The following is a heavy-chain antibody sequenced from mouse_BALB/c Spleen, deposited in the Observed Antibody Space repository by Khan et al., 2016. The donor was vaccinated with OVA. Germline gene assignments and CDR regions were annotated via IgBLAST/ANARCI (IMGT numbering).Heavy chain of an antibody. V-gene: IGHV1-7*01. D-gene: IGHD1-1*01. CDR2: INPSTGYT. Sequence: VELVESGAELAKPGASVKMSCKASGYTFINYWLLWVKQRPGQGLEWIGYINPSTGYTEYNQNFKDKATLTADKSSRPAYLQLSSLTSEDSAVYYCARKGLRWDFDYWGQGTTLTVSA. J-gene: IGHJ2*01. CDR3: ARKGLRWDFDY. CDR1: GYTFINYW.